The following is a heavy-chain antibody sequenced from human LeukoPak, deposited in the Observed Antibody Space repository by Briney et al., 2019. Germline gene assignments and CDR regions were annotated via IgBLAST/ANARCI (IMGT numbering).Heavy chain of an antibody. Sequence: SQTLSLTCAISGDSVSSNSAAWNWIRQSPSRGLEWLGRTYYRSKWYNDYAVSVKSRITINPDTSKNQFSLKLNSVTPEDTAVYYCAREQGILWFGESPSVPFDPWGQGTLVTVSS. CDR3: AREQGILWFGESPSVPFDP. CDR1: GDSVSSNSAA. J-gene: IGHJ5*02. D-gene: IGHD3-10*01. CDR2: TYYRSKWYN. V-gene: IGHV6-1*01.